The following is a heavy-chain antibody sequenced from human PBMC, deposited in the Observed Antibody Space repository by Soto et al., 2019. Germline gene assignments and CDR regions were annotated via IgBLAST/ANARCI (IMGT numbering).Heavy chain of an antibody. Sequence: QLQLQESGPGLVKPSETLSLTCTVSGGSISSSSYYWGWIRQPPGKGLEWIGSIYYSGSTYYNPSLKSRVTISVDTSKNQFSLKLSSVTAADTAVYYCARQDSSSWYGFWTFYWGQGTLVTVSS. CDR3: ARQDSSSWYGFWTFY. V-gene: IGHV4-39*01. J-gene: IGHJ4*02. D-gene: IGHD6-13*01. CDR1: GGSISSSSYY. CDR2: IYYSGST.